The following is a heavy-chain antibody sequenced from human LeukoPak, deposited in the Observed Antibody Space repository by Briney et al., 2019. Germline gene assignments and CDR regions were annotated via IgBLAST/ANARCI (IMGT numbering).Heavy chain of an antibody. CDR3: AKNGVWSGYYPYYYYYYMDV. V-gene: IGHV3-33*06. CDR1: GFTFSSYG. J-gene: IGHJ6*03. Sequence: PGGSLRLSCAASGFTFSSYGMHWVRQAPGKGLEWVAVIWYDGSNKYYADSVKGRFTISRDNSKNTLYLQMNSLRAEDTAVCYCAKNGVWSGYYPYYYYYYMDVWGKETTVSVPS. CDR2: IWYDGSNK. D-gene: IGHD3-3*01.